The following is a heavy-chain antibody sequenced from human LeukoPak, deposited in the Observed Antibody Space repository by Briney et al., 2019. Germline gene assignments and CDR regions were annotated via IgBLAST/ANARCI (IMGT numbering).Heavy chain of an antibody. Sequence: ASVKVSCKASGYTFTGYYMHWVRQAPGQGLEWMGWINPNSGGTNYAQKFQGRVTMTRDTSISTAYMELSRLRSDDTAVYYCARDQPSGSPIAAPPYYFDYWGQGTLVTVSS. CDR2: INPNSGGT. CDR1: GYTFTGYY. CDR3: ARDQPSGSPIAAPPYYFDY. D-gene: IGHD6-6*01. V-gene: IGHV1-2*02. J-gene: IGHJ4*02.